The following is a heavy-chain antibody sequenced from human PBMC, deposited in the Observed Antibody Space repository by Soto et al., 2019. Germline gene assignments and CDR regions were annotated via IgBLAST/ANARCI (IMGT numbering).Heavy chain of an antibody. Sequence: PGGSLRLACAASGFTFSSYWMHWVRQAPGKGLVWVSRINSDGSSTSYADSVKGRFTISRDNAKNTLYLQMNSLRAEDTAVYYSAVVVPTVTTAAFDIWGQGTMVTVSS. CDR1: GFTFSSYW. CDR2: INSDGSST. J-gene: IGHJ3*02. V-gene: IGHV3-74*01. CDR3: AVVVPTVTTAAFDI. D-gene: IGHD4-4*01.